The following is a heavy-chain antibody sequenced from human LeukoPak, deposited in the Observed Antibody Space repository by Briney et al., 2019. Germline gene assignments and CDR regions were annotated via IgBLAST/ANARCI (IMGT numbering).Heavy chain of an antibody. J-gene: IGHJ5*02. CDR1: GGSISSSSYY. Sequence: SEALSLTCTVSGGSISSSSYYWGWIRQPPGKGLEWIGSIYYSGSTNYNPSLKSRVTISIDTSKNQFPLKLTSVTAADTAVYYCARRIVERHTIEEDNWFDPWGQGILVTVSS. V-gene: IGHV4-39*06. CDR2: IYYSGST. D-gene: IGHD2-15*01. CDR3: ARRIVERHTIEEDNWFDP.